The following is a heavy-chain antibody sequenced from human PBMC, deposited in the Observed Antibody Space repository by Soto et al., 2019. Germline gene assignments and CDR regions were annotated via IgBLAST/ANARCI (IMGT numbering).Heavy chain of an antibody. V-gene: IGHV3-23*01. Sequence: EVQLLESGGGLVQPGGSLRLSCAASGFTFNNYAMTWVRQAPGKGLEWVSAISGGGDTTSYADSVKGRFTVSRDGSKNTLNQQKSSLRAEDTALYYCAKGRGGSGSLTPRVDFWGQGTLVTVSS. J-gene: IGHJ4*02. D-gene: IGHD3-10*01. CDR3: AKGRGGSGSLTPRVDF. CDR2: ISGGGDTT. CDR1: GFTFNNYA.